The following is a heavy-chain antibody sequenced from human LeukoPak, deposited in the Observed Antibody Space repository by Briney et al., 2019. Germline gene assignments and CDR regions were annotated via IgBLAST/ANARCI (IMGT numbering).Heavy chain of an antibody. Sequence: PSQTLSLTCAVSGGSISSGGYSWSWIRQPPGKGLEWIGYIYHSGSTYYNPSLKSRVTISVDRSKNQFSLKLSSVTAADTAVYYCARGSIGYCGSTSCLSWFDPWGQGTLVTVSS. V-gene: IGHV4-30-2*01. CDR3: ARGSIGYCGSTSCLSWFDP. CDR1: GGSISSGGYS. J-gene: IGHJ5*02. D-gene: IGHD2-2*01. CDR2: IYHSGST.